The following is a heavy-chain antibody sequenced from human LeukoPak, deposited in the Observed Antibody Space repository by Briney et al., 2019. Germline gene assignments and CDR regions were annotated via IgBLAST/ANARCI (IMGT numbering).Heavy chain of an antibody. CDR2: IYYSGST. Sequence: RSETLSLTCTVSGGSISSGGYYWSWIRQPPGKGLEWIGSIYYSGSTYYNPSLKSRVTISVDTSKNQFSLKLSSVTAADTAVYYCARVAYDFWSGYYIFDYWGQGTLVTVSS. V-gene: IGHV4-39*01. CDR3: ARVAYDFWSGYYIFDY. D-gene: IGHD3-3*01. J-gene: IGHJ4*02. CDR1: GGSISSGGYY.